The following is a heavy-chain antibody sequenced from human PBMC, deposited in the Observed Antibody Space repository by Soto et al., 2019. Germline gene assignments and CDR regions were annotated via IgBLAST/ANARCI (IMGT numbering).Heavy chain of an antibody. CDR3: ARRYDFWSGYFGYYYYGMDV. J-gene: IGHJ6*02. V-gene: IGHV5-51*01. CDR1: GYSFTSYW. D-gene: IGHD3-3*01. Sequence: PGESLKISCKGSGYSFTSYWIGWVRQMPGKGLEWMGIIYPGDPDTRYSPSFQGQVTISADKSISTAYLQWSSLKASDTAMYYCARRYDFWSGYFGYYYYGMDVWGQGTTVTVSS. CDR2: IYPGDPDT.